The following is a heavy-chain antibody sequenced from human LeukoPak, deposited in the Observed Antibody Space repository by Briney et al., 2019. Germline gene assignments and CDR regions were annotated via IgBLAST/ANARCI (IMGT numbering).Heavy chain of an antibody. D-gene: IGHD2-21*01. CDR3: ARDLGVRGMDV. J-gene: IGHJ6*02. Sequence: SQTLSLTCTVSGGSISSGGYYWSWIRQHPGKGLEWIGYLYYTGTTYYNPSLKSRIIISVDTSKTQFSLRLSSVSAADTAIYYCARDLGVRGMDVWGQGTTVTVSS. CDR2: LYYTGTT. V-gene: IGHV4-31*03. CDR1: GGSISSGGYY.